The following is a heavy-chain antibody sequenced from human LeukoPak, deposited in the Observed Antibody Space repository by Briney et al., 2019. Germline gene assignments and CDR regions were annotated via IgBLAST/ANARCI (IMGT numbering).Heavy chain of an antibody. D-gene: IGHD3-3*01. J-gene: IGHJ1*01. Sequence: SETLSLTCTVSGGSISSGGYYWSWIRQPPGKGLEWIGYIYHSGSTYYNPSLKSRVTISVDRSKNQFSLKLSSVTAADTAVYYCARDRDITIFGVVSPLQHWGQGTLVTVSS. V-gene: IGHV4-30-2*01. CDR1: GGSISSGGYY. CDR3: ARDRDITIFGVVSPLQH. CDR2: IYHSGST.